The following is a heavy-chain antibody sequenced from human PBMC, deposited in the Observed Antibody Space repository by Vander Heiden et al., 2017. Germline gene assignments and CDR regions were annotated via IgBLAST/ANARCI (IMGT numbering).Heavy chain of an antibody. D-gene: IGHD1-26*01. CDR3: AKGLISWSHFDY. CDR1: GFAFSSNA. Sequence: EVQLLASGGGLVQPGGSLRLSCAASGFAFSSNAMGWVRQAPGKGLEWVSATNGNGDSTYYADSVKGRFTFSRDNSKNTLYLQMNSLRAEDTAVYYCAKGLISWSHFDYWGQGTLVTVSS. CDR2: TNGNGDST. J-gene: IGHJ4*02. V-gene: IGHV3-23*01.